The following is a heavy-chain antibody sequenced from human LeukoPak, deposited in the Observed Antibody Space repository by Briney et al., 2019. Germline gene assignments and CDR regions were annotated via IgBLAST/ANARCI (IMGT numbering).Heavy chain of an antibody. CDR2: INHSGST. CDR3: ARDGRNWFDP. Sequence: QSSETLSLTCAVYGGSFSGYYWSWIRQPPGKRLEWIGEINHSGSTNYNPSLKSRVTISVDTSKNQFSLKLSSVTAADTAVYYCARDGRNWFDPWGQGTLVTVSS. CDR1: GGSFSGYY. J-gene: IGHJ5*02. V-gene: IGHV4-34*01.